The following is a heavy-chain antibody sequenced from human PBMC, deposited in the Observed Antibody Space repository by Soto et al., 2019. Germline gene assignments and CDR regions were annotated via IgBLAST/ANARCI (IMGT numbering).Heavy chain of an antibody. D-gene: IGHD3-9*01. Sequence: EVQLLESGGGLVQPGGSLRLSCEASGFTFSSYAMSWVRQAPGKGLEWVSAISGSGGSTYYADSVKGRFTISRDNSKNTLYLQMNSLRAEDTAVYYCAKDGNPIPYLTGYYRLGWFDPWGQGTLVTVSS. CDR2: ISGSGGST. CDR1: GFTFSSYA. CDR3: AKDGNPIPYLTGYYRLGWFDP. J-gene: IGHJ5*02. V-gene: IGHV3-23*01.